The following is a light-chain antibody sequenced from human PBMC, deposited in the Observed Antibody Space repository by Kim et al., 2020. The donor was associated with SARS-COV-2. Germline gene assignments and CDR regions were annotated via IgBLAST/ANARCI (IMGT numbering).Light chain of an antibody. V-gene: IGKV3-11*01. CDR3: QQRSNWLT. Sequence: SLSPGERATLSCRASQSVSNYLAWYQQKLGQAPRLLIYDASNRATGIPARFSGSGSGTDFTLTISSLEPEDFAVYYCQQRSNWLTFGQGTRLEIK. J-gene: IGKJ5*01. CDR1: QSVSNY. CDR2: DAS.